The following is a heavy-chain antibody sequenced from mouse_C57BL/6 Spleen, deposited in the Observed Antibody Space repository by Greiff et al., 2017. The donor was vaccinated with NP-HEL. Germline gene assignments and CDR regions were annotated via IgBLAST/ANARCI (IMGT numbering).Heavy chain of an antibody. Sequence: QLQESGPELVKPGASVKLSCKASGYSFTGYNMHWVKQSNGKSLEWIGVINPNYGTTSYNQKFKGKATLTVDQSSSTAYMQLNSLTSEDSAVYYCAREIPYDYGSKWYFDVWGTGTTVTVSS. D-gene: IGHD1-1*01. J-gene: IGHJ1*03. CDR3: AREIPYDYGSKWYFDV. V-gene: IGHV1-39*01. CDR1: GYSFTGYN. CDR2: INPNYGTT.